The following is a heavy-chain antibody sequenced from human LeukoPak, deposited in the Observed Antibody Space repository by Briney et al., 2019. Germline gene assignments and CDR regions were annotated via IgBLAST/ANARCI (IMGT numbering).Heavy chain of an antibody. V-gene: IGHV4-59*11. Sequence: KPWETLSLMCTVSGDSFRSHYWSWVRQPPGKALEWIGYMFYSGSTNYNPSLKGRVAISVDTSKNQFSLMLSSVTAADTAIYYCARVGQWQYYFDYWGQGTQVTVSS. D-gene: IGHD6-19*01. J-gene: IGHJ4*02. CDR1: GDSFRSHY. CDR3: ARVGQWQYYFDY. CDR2: MFYSGST.